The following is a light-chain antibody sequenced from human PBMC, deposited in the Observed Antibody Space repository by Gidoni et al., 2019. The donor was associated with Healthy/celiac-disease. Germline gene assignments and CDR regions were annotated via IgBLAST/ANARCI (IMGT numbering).Light chain of an antibody. CDR3: KQKRRAPLT. J-gene: IGKJ4*01. CDR1: QIIFHTNGYNY. V-gene: IGKV2-28*01. CDR2: LGS. Sequence: VMTQSPLSLSVTPGESASISCRSSQIIFHTNGYNYLAWYLQKPGQSPQLLIYLGSHRAPGVPDRFSGSGSGTEFTLTTSRVEADDVGVYFCKQKRRAPLTFGGGTKVE.